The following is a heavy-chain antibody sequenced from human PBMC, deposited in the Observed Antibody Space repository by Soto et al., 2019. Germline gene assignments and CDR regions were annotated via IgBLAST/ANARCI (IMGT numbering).Heavy chain of an antibody. J-gene: IGHJ4*02. D-gene: IGHD2-2*01. V-gene: IGHV1-69*04. CDR3: ARELIETVVPAAMFAY. CDR2: IIPILGIA. CDR1: GGTFSSYT. Sequence: ASVKVSCKASGGTFSSYTISWVRQAPGQGLEWMGRIIPILGIANYAQKFQGRVTITADKSTSTAYMELSSLRSEDTAVYYCARELIETVVPAAMFAYWGQGTLVTVSS.